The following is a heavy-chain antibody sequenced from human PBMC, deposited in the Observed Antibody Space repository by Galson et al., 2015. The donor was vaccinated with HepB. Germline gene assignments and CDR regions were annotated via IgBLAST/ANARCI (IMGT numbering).Heavy chain of an antibody. Sequence: SVKVSCKASGDTSTNYYIHWVRQAPGQGLEWMGIINPTGGSPSYAQKFQGRVSMTRDTSTSTLFMELSSLGSDDTAVYCCASGTFDSWAQGTLVTVSS. CDR3: ASGTFDS. V-gene: IGHV1-46*01. CDR2: INPTGGSP. D-gene: IGHD1-1*01. J-gene: IGHJ4*02. CDR1: GDTSTNYY.